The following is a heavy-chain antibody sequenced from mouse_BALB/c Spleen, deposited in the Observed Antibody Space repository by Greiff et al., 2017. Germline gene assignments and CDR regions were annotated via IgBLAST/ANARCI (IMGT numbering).Heavy chain of an antibody. J-gene: IGHJ4*01. CDR2: ISSGGSYT. V-gene: IGHV5-9-3*01. Sequence: EVQVVESGGGLVKPGGSLKLSCAASGFTFSSYAMSWVRQTPEKRLEWVATISSGGSYTYYPDSVKGRFTISRDNAKNTLYLQMSSLRSEDTAMYYCARIYYGYDGKAMDYWGQGTSVTVSS. D-gene: IGHD2-2*01. CDR1: GFTFSSYA. CDR3: ARIYYGYDGKAMDY.